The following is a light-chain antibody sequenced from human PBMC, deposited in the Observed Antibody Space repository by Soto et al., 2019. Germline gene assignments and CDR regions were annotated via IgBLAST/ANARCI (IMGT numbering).Light chain of an antibody. CDR3: SSYTNSDTKI. CDR1: SSDVGGYNY. CDR2: EVS. Sequence: QSVLTQPASVSGSPGQSITISCTGTSSDVGGYNYVSWYQQHPGKAPKLMIYEVSNRPSGVSNRFSRSKSGNTASLTISGLQAEDEADYYCSSYTNSDTKIFGGGTQLTVL. J-gene: IGLJ2*01. V-gene: IGLV2-14*01.